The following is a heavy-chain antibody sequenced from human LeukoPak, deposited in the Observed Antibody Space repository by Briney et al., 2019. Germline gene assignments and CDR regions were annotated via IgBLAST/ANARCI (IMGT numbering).Heavy chain of an antibody. J-gene: IGHJ6*03. D-gene: IGHD3-16*02. CDR1: GGSIGTYY. CDR3: ARHIGGGIEDMDV. V-gene: IGHV4-59*08. CDR2: IYVTGN. Sequence: SETLSLTCTVSGGSIGTYYWSWVRQSPGKGLEWTGYIYVTGNRYNPYLQSRVTISVDTSRNQFFLKMSSVTAADTVVYYCARHIGGGIEDMDVWGKGTKVTVSS.